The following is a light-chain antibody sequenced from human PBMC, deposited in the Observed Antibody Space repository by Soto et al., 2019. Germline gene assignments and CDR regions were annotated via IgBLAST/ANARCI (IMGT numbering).Light chain of an antibody. CDR2: GTS. V-gene: IGKV3-20*01. CDR3: QQYGNSPRYS. CDR1: QSVSSNY. Sequence: EIVLTQSPGTLSLSLGERATLSCRASQSVSSNYLAWYPQKPGQAPRLLIYGTSSRATGIPDRFSGSGSGTDFTLTINRLQPEDFAVYYCQQYGNSPRYSFGQGTKLEI. J-gene: IGKJ2*03.